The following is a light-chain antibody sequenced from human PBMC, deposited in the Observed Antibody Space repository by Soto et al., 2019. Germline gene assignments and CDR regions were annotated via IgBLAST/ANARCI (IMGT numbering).Light chain of an antibody. CDR3: MQATQLPWT. CDR1: QSLVHSDGNTY. Sequence: DVVMTQTPLSSPVTLGQPASISCRSSQSLVHSDGNTYLSWLHQRPGQPPRLLIYKISRRFSWGPDRFSGSWAGTDFTLEISRVEAADVGVYYCMQATQLPWTFGQGTKVEIK. CDR2: KIS. J-gene: IGKJ1*01. V-gene: IGKV2-24*01.